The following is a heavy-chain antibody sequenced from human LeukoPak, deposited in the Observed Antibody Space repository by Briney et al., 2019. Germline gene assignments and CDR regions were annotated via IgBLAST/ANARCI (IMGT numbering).Heavy chain of an antibody. V-gene: IGHV3-33*01. CDR2: TWYDGSNK. CDR1: GFTFSSYG. Sequence: PGGSLRLSCAASGFTFSSYGMHWVRQAPGKGLEWVAVTWYDGSNKYYADSVKGRFTISRDNSKNTLYLQMNSLRAEDTAVYYCARAYCGGDCYGVDYYYYYYGMDVWGQGTTVTVSS. D-gene: IGHD2-21*02. CDR3: ARAYCGGDCYGVDYYYYYYGMDV. J-gene: IGHJ6*02.